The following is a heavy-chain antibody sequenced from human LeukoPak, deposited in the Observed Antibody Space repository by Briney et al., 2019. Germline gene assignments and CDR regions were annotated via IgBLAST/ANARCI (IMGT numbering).Heavy chain of an antibody. CDR1: GFTFSSYG. J-gene: IGHJ4*02. V-gene: IGHV3-33*01. CDR2: IWYDGSNK. Sequence: GGSLRLSCAASGFTFSSYGMHWVRQAPGKGLEWVAVIWYDGSNKYYADSVKGRFTISRDNSKNTLYLQMNSLRAEYTAVYYCARDLSGYSGYDYSLWGQGTLVTVSS. D-gene: IGHD5-12*01. CDR3: ARDLSGYSGYDYSL.